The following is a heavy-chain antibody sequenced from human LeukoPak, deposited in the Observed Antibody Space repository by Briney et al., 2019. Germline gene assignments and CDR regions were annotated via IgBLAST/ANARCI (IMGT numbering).Heavy chain of an antibody. Sequence: GGSLRLSCAASGFTFSDYYMSWIRQAPGKGLEWVSYISSSGSTIYYADSVKGRFAISRDNAKNSLYLQMNSLRAEDTAVYYCTRLPGPSVTTNLDCWGQGILVTVSS. CDR2: ISSSGSTI. CDR3: TRLPGPSVTTNLDC. V-gene: IGHV3-11*01. CDR1: GFTFSDYY. J-gene: IGHJ4*02. D-gene: IGHD4-17*01.